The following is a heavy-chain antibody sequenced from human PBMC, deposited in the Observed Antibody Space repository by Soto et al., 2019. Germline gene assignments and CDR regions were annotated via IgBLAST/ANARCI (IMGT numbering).Heavy chain of an antibody. Sequence: GGSLRLSCAGSGFIFSSYAMTWVRQAPGKGLEWVSTIIGTGDVTFYADSVKGRFTISRDNSKNTLYLQMSDLKASDTAMYYCARHNGGGRYYYGMDVWGQGTTVTVSS. CDR1: GFIFSSYA. CDR3: ARHNGGGRYYYGMDV. V-gene: IGHV3-23*01. J-gene: IGHJ6*02. CDR2: IIGTGDVT. D-gene: IGHD7-27*01.